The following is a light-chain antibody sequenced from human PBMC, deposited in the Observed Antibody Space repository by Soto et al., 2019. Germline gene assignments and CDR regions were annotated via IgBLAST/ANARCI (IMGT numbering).Light chain of an antibody. CDR3: QQSYSTPIT. Sequence: EIVLTQSPGTLSLSPGERATLSFRSSQSVSNNYLAWYQQKPGQAPRLLIYGASNRATGIPDRFSGSGSGTDFTLTISSLQPEDFATYYCQQSYSTPITFGQGTRLEI. CDR1: QSVSNNY. V-gene: IGKV3-20*01. CDR2: GAS. J-gene: IGKJ5*01.